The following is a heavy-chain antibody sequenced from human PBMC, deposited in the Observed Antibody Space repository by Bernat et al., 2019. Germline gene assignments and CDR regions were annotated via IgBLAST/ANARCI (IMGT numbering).Heavy chain of an antibody. D-gene: IGHD3-16*02. Sequence: EVQLVESGGGLVQPGGSLRLSCAASGFTFSSYWMSWVRQAPGKGLEWGANRKQGGSEKCYVDSVKGRFTITRDNAKNSLYLQMNSLRAKDAAVDYCASEGDLGELSSYFDYWGQGTLVTVSS. CDR1: GFTFSSYW. V-gene: IGHV3-7*01. CDR3: ASEGDLGELSSYFDY. CDR2: RKQGGSEK. J-gene: IGHJ4*02.